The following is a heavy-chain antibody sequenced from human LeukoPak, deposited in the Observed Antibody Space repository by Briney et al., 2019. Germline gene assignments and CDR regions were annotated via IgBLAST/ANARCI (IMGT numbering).Heavy chain of an antibody. Sequence: SETLPLTCTVSGGSISSSSYYWGWIRQPPGKGLEWVVSIYYSGSTYYNPSLKSRVTISVDTSKNQFSLKLSSVTAADTAVYYCARLTPYYYYYMDVWGKGTTVTVSS. J-gene: IGHJ6*03. CDR2: IYYSGST. V-gene: IGHV4-39*01. CDR3: ARLTPYYYYYMDV. CDR1: GGSISSSSYY. D-gene: IGHD4-23*01.